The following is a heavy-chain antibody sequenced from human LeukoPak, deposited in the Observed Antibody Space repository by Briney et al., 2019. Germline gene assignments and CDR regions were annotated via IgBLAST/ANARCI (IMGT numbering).Heavy chain of an antibody. V-gene: IGHV4-31*03. CDR3: ARGGRGYSYGLDS. J-gene: IGHJ4*02. CDR2: VYYSGGT. CDR1: GDSMNSFTYF. Sequence: SETLSLTCTVSGDSMNSFTYFWTWIRQHPGKGLEWIGYVYYSGGTYVNPSLKRRLTMSADTPKNQFSLHLTSVTAADTAVYYCARGGRGYSYGLDSWGQGIPVTVSS. D-gene: IGHD5-18*01.